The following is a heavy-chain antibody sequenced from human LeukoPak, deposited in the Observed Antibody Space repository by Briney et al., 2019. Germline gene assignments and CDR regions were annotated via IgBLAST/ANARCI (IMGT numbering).Heavy chain of an antibody. CDR2: IIPNFGTA. Sequence: ASVKVSCKASGGTFSSYSISWVRQAPGQGLEWMGGIIPNFGTANYAQKVQGRVTIPADESTSTAYMELSSLRSEDTAVYYCARDLRGYSYAPPWYYGMDVWGKGTTVTVSS. V-gene: IGHV1-69*13. J-gene: IGHJ6*04. CDR3: ARDLRGYSYAPPWYYGMDV. CDR1: GGTFSSYS. D-gene: IGHD5-18*01.